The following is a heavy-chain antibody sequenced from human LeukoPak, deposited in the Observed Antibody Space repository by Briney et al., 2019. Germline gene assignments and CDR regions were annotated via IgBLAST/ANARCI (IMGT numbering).Heavy chain of an antibody. V-gene: IGHV4-30-2*01. CDR1: GGSISSGGYY. CDR2: IYHSGST. J-gene: IGHJ4*02. D-gene: IGHD3-3*01. Sequence: SETLSLTCTVSGGSISSGGYYWSWIRQPPGKGLEWIGYIYHSGSTYYNPSLKSRVTISVDRSKNQFSLKLSSVTAADTAVYYCARDSDPSPPGLEWLFWFDYWGQGTLVTVSS. CDR3: ARDSDPSPPGLEWLFWFDY.